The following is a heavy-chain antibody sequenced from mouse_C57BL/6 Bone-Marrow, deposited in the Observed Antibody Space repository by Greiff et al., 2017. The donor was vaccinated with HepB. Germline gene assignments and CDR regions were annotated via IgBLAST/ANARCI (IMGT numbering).Heavy chain of an antibody. D-gene: IGHD2-3*01. J-gene: IGHJ3*01. V-gene: IGHV3-6*01. CDR3: ASDPSSRWLLSY. CDR2: ISYDGSN. CDR1: GYSITSGYY. Sequence: EVKLMESGPGLVKPSQSLSLTCSVTGYSITSGYYWNWIRQFPGNKLEWMGYISYDGSNNYNPSLKNRISITRDTSKNQFFLKLNSVTTEDTATYYCASDPSSRWLLSYWGQGTLVTVSA.